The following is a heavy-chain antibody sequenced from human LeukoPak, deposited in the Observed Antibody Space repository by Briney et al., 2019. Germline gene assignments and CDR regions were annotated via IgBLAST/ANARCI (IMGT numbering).Heavy chain of an antibody. J-gene: IGHJ4*02. CDR3: ARGPYSSSWGVDY. D-gene: IGHD6-13*01. V-gene: IGHV1-2*06. CDR1: GYTFTGYY. CDR2: ISPNSGGT. Sequence: ASVKVSCKASGYTFTGYYMHWVRQAPGQGLEWMGRISPNSGGTNYAQKFQGRVTMTRDTPISTAYMELSRLRSDDTAVYYCARGPYSSSWGVDYWGQGTLVTVSS.